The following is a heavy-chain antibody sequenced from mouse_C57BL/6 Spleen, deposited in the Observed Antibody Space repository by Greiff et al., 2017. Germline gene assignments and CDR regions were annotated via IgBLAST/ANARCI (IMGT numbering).Heavy chain of an antibody. Sequence: EVQGVESGPGMVKPSQSLSLTCTVTGYSITSGYDWHWIRHFPGNKLEWMGYISYSGSTNYNPSLKSRISITHDTSKNHFFLKLNSVTTEDTATYDCARGEEDFDYWGQGTTLTVSS. CDR1: GYSITSGYD. J-gene: IGHJ2*01. CDR2: ISYSGST. V-gene: IGHV3-1*01. CDR3: ARGEEDFDY.